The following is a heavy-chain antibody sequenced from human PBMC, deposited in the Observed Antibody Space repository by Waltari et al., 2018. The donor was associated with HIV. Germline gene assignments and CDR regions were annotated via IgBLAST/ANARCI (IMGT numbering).Heavy chain of an antibody. CDR3: ARDRVRFLEWLLRYGMDV. Sequence: EVQLVESGGGLVKPGGSLRLSCAASGFTFSSYSMNWVRQSPGKGLEWVSSISIGSSYIYYADSLKGRFTISRDNARNSLYLQMNSLRAEDTAVYYCARDRVRFLEWLLRYGMDVWGQGTTVTVSS. CDR1: GFTFSSYS. J-gene: IGHJ6*02. CDR2: ISIGSSYI. V-gene: IGHV3-21*01. D-gene: IGHD3-3*01.